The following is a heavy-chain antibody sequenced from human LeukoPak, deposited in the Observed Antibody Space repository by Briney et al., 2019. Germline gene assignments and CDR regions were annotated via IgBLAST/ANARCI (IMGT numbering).Heavy chain of an antibody. CDR3: ARDRERGIWRDNWFDP. Sequence: GASVKVSCKASGYTFTSYGISWVRQAPGQGLEWMGWISAYNGNTNYAQKLQGRVTMTTDTSTSTAYMELRSLRSDDTAVYYCARDRERGIWRDNWFDPWGQGTLVTVSS. D-gene: IGHD3-10*01. CDR2: ISAYNGNT. V-gene: IGHV1-18*01. J-gene: IGHJ5*02. CDR1: GYTFTSYG.